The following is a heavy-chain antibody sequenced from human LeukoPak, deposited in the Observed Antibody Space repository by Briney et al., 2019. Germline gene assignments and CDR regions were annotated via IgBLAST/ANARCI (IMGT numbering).Heavy chain of an antibody. CDR3: ASDSSSWYKVRDY. CDR2: IIPIFGTA. V-gene: IGHV1-69*13. J-gene: IGHJ4*02. Sequence: SVKVSCKASGGTFSSYAVSWVRQAPGQGLEWMGGIIPIFGTANYAQKFQGRVTITADESTSTAYMELSSLRSEDTAVYYCASDSSSWYKVRDYWGQGTLVTVSS. CDR1: GGTFSSYA. D-gene: IGHD6-13*01.